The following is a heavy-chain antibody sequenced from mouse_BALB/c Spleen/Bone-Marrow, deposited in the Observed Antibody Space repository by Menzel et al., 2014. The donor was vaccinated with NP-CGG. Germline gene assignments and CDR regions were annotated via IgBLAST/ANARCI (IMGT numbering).Heavy chain of an antibody. Sequence: VHLVESGAELVRPGSSVKISCKASGYAFSAYWMNWVKQRPGQGLGWIGQIYPGDGDTNYNGKFKGKATLTADKSSSTAYMQLSSLTSEDSAVYFCTRSTATFDYWGQGTTLTVSS. CDR3: TRSTATFDY. CDR2: IYPGDGDT. CDR1: GYAFSAYW. J-gene: IGHJ2*01. V-gene: IGHV1-80*01. D-gene: IGHD1-2*01.